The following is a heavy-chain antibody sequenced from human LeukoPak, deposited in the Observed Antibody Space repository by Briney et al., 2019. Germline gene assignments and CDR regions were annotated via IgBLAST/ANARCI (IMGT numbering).Heavy chain of an antibody. CDR2: ISPRLGTT. CDR1: GGTFSNFA. V-gene: IGHV1-69*10. Sequence: ASVKVSCKASGGTFSNFAISWVRQAPGQGLEWMGGISPRLGTTNYAQKFQGRVTITADRSTSTAYMELSSLRTEDTAASYCARFPLTAYSSKWYIDWFDPWGEGTLVTVSS. D-gene: IGHD6-13*01. J-gene: IGHJ5*02. CDR3: ARFPLTAYSSKWYIDWFDP.